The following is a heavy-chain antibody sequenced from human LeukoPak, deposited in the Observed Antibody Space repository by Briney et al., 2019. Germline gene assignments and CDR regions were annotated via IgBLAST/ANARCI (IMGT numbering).Heavy chain of an antibody. J-gene: IGHJ4*02. CDR2: INHSGST. CDR3: ASTNWEYYFDY. Sequence: SETLSLTCAVYGGSFSGYYWSWIRQPPGKGLEWIGEINHSGSTNYNPSLKSRVTISVDTSKNQLSLKLSSVTAADTAVYYCASTNWEYYFDYWGQGTLVTVSS. D-gene: IGHD7-27*01. V-gene: IGHV4-34*01. CDR1: GGSFSGYY.